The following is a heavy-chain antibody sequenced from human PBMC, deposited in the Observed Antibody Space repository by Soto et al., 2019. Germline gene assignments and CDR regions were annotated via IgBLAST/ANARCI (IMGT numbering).Heavy chain of an antibody. Sequence: QALSLTFAISGDSVSSTSAAWSLIRQSPSRGLEWLGRTYYRSKWYSDYAVSVKSRITINPDTSKNQFSLQLNSVTPEDTAVYYCARGSYYSGWVWGQGTLVTVSS. V-gene: IGHV6-1*01. CDR1: GDSVSSTSAA. CDR3: ARGSYYSGWV. D-gene: IGHD6-19*01. J-gene: IGHJ4*02. CDR2: TYYRSKWYS.